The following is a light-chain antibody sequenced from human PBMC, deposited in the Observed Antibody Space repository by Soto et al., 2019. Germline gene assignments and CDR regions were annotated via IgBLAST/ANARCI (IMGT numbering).Light chain of an antibody. CDR2: DAS. V-gene: IGKV3-11*01. Sequence: EIVLTQSPATLSLSPGERATLSCRASQSVSSYFAWYQQKTGQAPRLLIYDASNRATGIPARFSGSGSGTDFTLTISSLEHEDFAVYYCQQRSNWPPITFGQGTRREIK. CDR3: QQRSNWPPIT. CDR1: QSVSSY. J-gene: IGKJ5*01.